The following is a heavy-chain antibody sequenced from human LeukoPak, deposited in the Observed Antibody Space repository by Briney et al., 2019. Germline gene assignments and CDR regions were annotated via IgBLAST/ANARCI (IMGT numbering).Heavy chain of an antibody. D-gene: IGHD6-19*01. Sequence: ASVNVSCKASGYTFPSYGIRGVQQAPAQGLDWMGWISAFNGNTNYAQKLQGRVTMTTATSTSTAYRELRSLRSDDTAVYYCARCSSGWYYFDYWGQGTLVTVSS. CDR2: ISAFNGNT. V-gene: IGHV1-18*01. J-gene: IGHJ4*02. CDR3: ARCSSGWYYFDY. CDR1: GYTFPSYG.